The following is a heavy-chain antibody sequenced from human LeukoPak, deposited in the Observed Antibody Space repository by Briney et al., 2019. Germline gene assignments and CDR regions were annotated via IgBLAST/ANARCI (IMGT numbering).Heavy chain of an antibody. J-gene: IGHJ4*02. V-gene: IGHV4-61*03. CDR3: ARAASYGYSPFDY. CDR1: GGSVSSANYY. CDR2: ISYSGST. Sequence: SETLSLTCTVSGGSVSSANYYWSWIRQPPGKGLEWIGYISYSGSTNYNPSLKSRVTISVDTSKNHFSLKLSSVTAADTAIYYCARAASYGYSPFDYWGQGTLVTVSS. D-gene: IGHD5-18*01.